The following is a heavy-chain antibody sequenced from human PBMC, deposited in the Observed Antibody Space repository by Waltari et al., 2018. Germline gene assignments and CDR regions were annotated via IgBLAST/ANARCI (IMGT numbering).Heavy chain of an antibody. CDR1: GFTFSSYG. Sequence: QVQLVESGGGVVQPGRSLRLSCAASGFTFSSYGMHWVRQAPGKGLGWVAVIWYDGSNKYYADSVKGRFTISRDNSKNTLYLQMNSLRAEDTAMYYCAKDPSGSSSWYPYYYYYMDVWGKGTTVTVSS. J-gene: IGHJ6*03. CDR2: IWYDGSNK. D-gene: IGHD6-13*01. CDR3: AKDPSGSSSWYPYYYYYMDV. V-gene: IGHV3-30*18.